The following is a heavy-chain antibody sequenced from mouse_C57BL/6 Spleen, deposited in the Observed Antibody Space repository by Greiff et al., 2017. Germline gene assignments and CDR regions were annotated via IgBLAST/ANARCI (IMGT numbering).Heavy chain of an antibody. CDR2: IHPNSGST. CDR3: ARMGGTDYFDY. V-gene: IGHV1-64*01. J-gene: IGHJ2*01. D-gene: IGHD3-3*01. CDR1: GYTFTSYW. Sequence: QVQLQHPGAELVKPGASVKLSCKASGYTFTSYWMHWVKQRPGQGLEWIGMIHPNSGSTNYNEKFKSKATLTVDKSSSTAYMQLSSLTSEDSAVYYCARMGGTDYFDYWGQGTTLTVSS.